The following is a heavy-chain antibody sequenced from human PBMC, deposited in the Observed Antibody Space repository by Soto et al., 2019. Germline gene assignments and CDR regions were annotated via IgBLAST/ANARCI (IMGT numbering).Heavy chain of an antibody. CDR2: ISGSGGST. J-gene: IGHJ4*02. CDR3: EKGYIPRGNFDS. Sequence: GWSLRLSCAASGFTFSSSAMSWVRQAPGKGLEWVSSISGSGGSTYYTESVKGRFTISRDNSKNTLFLQMNSLRAEDTALYYCEKGYIPRGNFDSWGQGTQLTVSS. V-gene: IGHV3-23*01. CDR1: GFTFSSSA. D-gene: IGHD3-10*01.